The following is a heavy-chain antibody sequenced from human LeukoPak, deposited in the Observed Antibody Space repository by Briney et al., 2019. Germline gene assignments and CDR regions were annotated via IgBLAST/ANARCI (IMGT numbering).Heavy chain of an antibody. CDR1: GFTFSSYG. CDR2: IRYDGSNK. CDR3: AKDRRITMIVVTDAFDI. V-gene: IGHV3-30*02. J-gene: IGHJ3*02. D-gene: IGHD3-22*01. Sequence: GGSLRLSCAASGFTFSSYGMHWVRQAPGKGLEWVAFIRYDGSNKYYADSVKGRFTISRDNSKNTLYLQMNSLRAEDTAVYYCAKDRRITMIVVTDAFDIWGQGTMVTVSS.